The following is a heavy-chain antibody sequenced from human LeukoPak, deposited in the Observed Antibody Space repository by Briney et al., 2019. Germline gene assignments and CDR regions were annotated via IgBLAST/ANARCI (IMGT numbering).Heavy chain of an antibody. CDR2: INPNSGGT. Sequence: ASVKVSCKASGYTFTGYYMHWVRQAPGQGLEWMRWINPNSGGTNYAQKFQGRVTMTRDTSISTAYMELSRLRSDDTAVYYCARDLSDDFWSGYPGSYYYYGMDVWGQGTTVTVSS. CDR1: GYTFTGYY. V-gene: IGHV1-2*02. CDR3: ARDLSDDFWSGYPGSYYYYGMDV. J-gene: IGHJ6*02. D-gene: IGHD3-3*01.